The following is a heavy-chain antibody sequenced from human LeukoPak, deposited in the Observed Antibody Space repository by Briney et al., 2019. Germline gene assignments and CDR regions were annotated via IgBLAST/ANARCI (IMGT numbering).Heavy chain of an antibody. D-gene: IGHD3-22*01. CDR2: IYYSGSI. V-gene: IGHV4-59*01. Sequence: PSETLSLTCTVSGASISSYYWSWIRQPPGKGLEWIGDIYYSGSIKYNPSLKSRVTMSVDTSKNQFSLKLSSVTAADTAIYYCARENPSGYYNRPIDYWGQGTLATVSS. J-gene: IGHJ4*02. CDR3: ARENPSGYYNRPIDY. CDR1: GASISSYY.